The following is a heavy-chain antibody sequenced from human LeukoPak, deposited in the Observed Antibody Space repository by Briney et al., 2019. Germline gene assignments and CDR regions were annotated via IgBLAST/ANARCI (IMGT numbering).Heavy chain of an antibody. CDR2: VSGTGTA. CDR1: TGSLNSYF. J-gene: IGHJ4*02. D-gene: IGHD1-7*01. CDR3: ARGKELTGTSGHYSFDF. Sequence: TSETLSLTCTVSTGSLNSYFWTWVRQPAGKGLEWIGRVSGTGTAHSNPSLESRVIISLDTSRNQFSLKLMSVTAADTAVYYCARGKELTGTSGHYSFDFWGQGTLVSVSS. V-gene: IGHV4-4*07.